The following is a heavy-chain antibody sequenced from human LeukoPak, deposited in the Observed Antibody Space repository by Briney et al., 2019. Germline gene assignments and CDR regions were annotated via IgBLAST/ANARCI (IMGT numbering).Heavy chain of an antibody. D-gene: IGHD6-19*01. CDR3: ARDSGWYPVDY. V-gene: IGHV3-7*01. J-gene: IGHJ4*02. Sequence: GGSLRLSCAASGFTFSNSWMTWIRQAPGKGLEWVASIKEDGSEKNYVDSVRGRFTISRDNAKNSLYLQMNSLRAEDTAVYYCARDSGWYPVDYWGQGTLVTVSS. CDR1: GFTFSNSW. CDR2: IKEDGSEK.